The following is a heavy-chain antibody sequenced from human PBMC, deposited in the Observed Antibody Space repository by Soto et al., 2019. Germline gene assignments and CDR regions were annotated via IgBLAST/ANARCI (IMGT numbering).Heavy chain of an antibody. J-gene: IGHJ6*02. V-gene: IGHV4-39*01. D-gene: IGHD3-10*01. CDR2: ISYTGNT. CDR3: ASLADGSGSYYYYYYGMDV. Sequence: PSETLSLTCTVSGDSISSAGYSWGWIRQPPGKGLEYIGTISYTGNTYYNSSLMSRVTISLDTSKNQFSLKLTSVTAADTALYYCASLADGSGSYYYYYYGMDVWGQGTTVTVSS. CDR1: GDSISSAGYS.